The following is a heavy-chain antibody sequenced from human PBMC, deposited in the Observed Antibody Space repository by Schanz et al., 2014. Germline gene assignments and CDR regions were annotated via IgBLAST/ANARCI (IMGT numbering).Heavy chain of an antibody. D-gene: IGHD6-13*01. CDR3: ARNIIATARAYDI. Sequence: QVPLVQSGTEVKKPGSSVKISCKVSGGTFRSYTISWVRQAPGQGLEWMGGIIPVVGSAHYAQKFQDRVTLTTDTSTSTAYMELRSLRSDDTAVYYCARNIIATARAYDIWGQGTMVTVSS. CDR2: IIPVVGSA. CDR1: GGTFRSYT. V-gene: IGHV1-69*08. J-gene: IGHJ3*02.